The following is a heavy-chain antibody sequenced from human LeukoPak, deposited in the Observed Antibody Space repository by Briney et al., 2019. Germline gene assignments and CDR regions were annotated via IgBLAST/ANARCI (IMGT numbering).Heavy chain of an antibody. Sequence: SETLSLTCTVSGDSNSSSYYCSWIRQPPGKGLEWIGYIYYSGSTNYNPYLKSRITISVDTSKNLLSLKLSSLTAADTDVYYCARTRYGSGSYYLDYWGQGTLVTVSS. V-gene: IGHV4-61*01. CDR3: ARTRYGSGSYYLDY. CDR2: IYYSGST. J-gene: IGHJ4*02. D-gene: IGHD3-10*01. CDR1: GDSNSSSYY.